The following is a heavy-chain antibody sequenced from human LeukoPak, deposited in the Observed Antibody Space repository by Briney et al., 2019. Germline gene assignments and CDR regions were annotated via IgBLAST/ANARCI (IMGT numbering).Heavy chain of an antibody. Sequence: PGRSLRLSCAASGFTFTNYGMHWVRQAPGKGLEWVAVISYDGSNKYYADSVKGRFTISRDNSKNTLSLQMNSLSPEDTAVYYCASSSSSSSYSPGDYWGQGTLVTVSS. CDR2: ISYDGSNK. CDR1: GFTFTNYG. V-gene: IGHV3-30*03. J-gene: IGHJ4*02. CDR3: ASSSSSSSYSPGDY. D-gene: IGHD6-6*01.